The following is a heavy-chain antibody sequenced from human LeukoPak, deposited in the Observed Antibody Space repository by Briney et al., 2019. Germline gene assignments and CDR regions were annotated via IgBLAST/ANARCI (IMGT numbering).Heavy chain of an antibody. D-gene: IGHD6-13*01. Sequence: ASVKVSCKASGYTFTSYDINWVRQATGQGLEWMGWMNPNSGNIGYAQKFQGRVTITRNTSISTAYMELSSLRSEDTAVYYCAREGLYSSSWYVTNWFDPWGQGTLVTVSS. CDR1: GYTFTSYD. J-gene: IGHJ5*02. V-gene: IGHV1-8*03. CDR3: AREGLYSSSWYVTNWFDP. CDR2: MNPNSGNI.